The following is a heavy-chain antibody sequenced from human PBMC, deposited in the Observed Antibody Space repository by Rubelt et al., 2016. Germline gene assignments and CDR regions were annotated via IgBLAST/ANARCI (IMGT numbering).Heavy chain of an antibody. CDR3: AHTTASRNYAMDV. CDR1: GFSLSASGVG. Sequence: QITLKESGPTVVKPTQTLTLTCTFSGFSLSASGVGVVWIRQPPGKALEWLALIYWDDDKRYSPSLTTRLTIPKDTSENQVGLTMTDMEPEDPATYDCAHTTASRNYAMDVWGQGTTVTVSS. CDR2: IYWDDDK. D-gene: IGHD2-21*02. J-gene: IGHJ6*02. V-gene: IGHV2-5*02.